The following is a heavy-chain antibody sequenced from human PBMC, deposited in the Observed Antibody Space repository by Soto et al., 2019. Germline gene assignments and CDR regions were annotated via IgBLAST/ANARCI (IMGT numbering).Heavy chain of an antibody. CDR1: GGSISNSRYY. CDR3: ARDLWGYCGTDCYPLDV. V-gene: IGHV4-61*01. Sequence: PSETLSLTCSVSGGSISNSRYYWSWIRQPPGKGLEWIGYMYNTGSTVYNPSFKSRVTISVDTSKNQFSLKLNSVTAADTAVYYCARDLWGYCGTDCYPLDVWGQGTTVTVSS. D-gene: IGHD2-21*02. J-gene: IGHJ6*02. CDR2: MYNTGST.